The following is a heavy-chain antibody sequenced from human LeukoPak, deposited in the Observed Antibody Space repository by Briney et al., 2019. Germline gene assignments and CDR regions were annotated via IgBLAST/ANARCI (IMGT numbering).Heavy chain of an antibody. CDR1: GFTFSSYA. D-gene: IGHD2/OR15-2a*01. V-gene: IGHV3-66*01. J-gene: IGHJ4*02. CDR2: LSRGDSA. Sequence: GGSLRLSCGASGFTFSSYAMHWLRQAPGKGLEWVSLLSRGDSAFYADSVKGRFTLSRDNSKNPVFLQMNSLRAEDTAVYFCARAVGVVDCNTYSCKPYYFDSWGQGALVTVSS. CDR3: ARAVGVVDCNTYSCKPYYFDS.